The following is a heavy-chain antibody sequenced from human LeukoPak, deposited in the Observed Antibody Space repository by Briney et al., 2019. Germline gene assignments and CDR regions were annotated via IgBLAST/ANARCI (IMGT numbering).Heavy chain of an antibody. Sequence: GGSLRLSCAAFGFTFSRYGMHWVRQAPGKGLEWVAFIRYDGRNKYYGDPVKGRFSISRDNSKDTLYLQMNSLRAEDTAVYYCAKGRRYNILTGHYVSEVDPWGQGTLVTVSS. J-gene: IGHJ5*02. D-gene: IGHD3-9*01. V-gene: IGHV3-30*02. CDR1: GFTFSRYG. CDR3: AKGRRYNILTGHYVSEVDP. CDR2: IRYDGRNK.